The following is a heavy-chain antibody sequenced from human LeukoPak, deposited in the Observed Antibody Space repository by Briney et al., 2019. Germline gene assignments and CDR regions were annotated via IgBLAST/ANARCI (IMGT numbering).Heavy chain of an antibody. J-gene: IGHJ4*02. CDR1: GFTFSSYA. D-gene: IGHD5-18*01. CDR2: ISYDGSNK. Sequence: GGSLRLSCAASGFTFSSYAMHWVRQAPGKGLEWVAVISYDGSNKYYADSVKGRFTISRDNSKNTLYLQMNSLRAEDTAVYYCARGYTAMVIGVDYWGQGTLVTVSS. CDR3: ARGYTAMVIGVDY. V-gene: IGHV3-30*04.